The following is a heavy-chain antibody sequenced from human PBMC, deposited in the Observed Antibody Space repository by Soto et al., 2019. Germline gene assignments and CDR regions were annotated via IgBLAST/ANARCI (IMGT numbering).Heavy chain of an antibody. CDR3: ARDPHRYCSSSSCPSGGALDF. CDR1: GGSISSYY. D-gene: IGHD2-2*01. J-gene: IGHJ3*01. V-gene: IGHV4-59*01. Sequence: SETLSLTCTVSGGSISSYYWSWIRQPPGKGLEWIGYIHYTGSTNYNPSLKSRVTISVDTSKSQVFLKLRSVIAADTAVYYCARDPHRYCSSSSCPSGGALDFWGQGTVVTVS. CDR2: IHYTGST.